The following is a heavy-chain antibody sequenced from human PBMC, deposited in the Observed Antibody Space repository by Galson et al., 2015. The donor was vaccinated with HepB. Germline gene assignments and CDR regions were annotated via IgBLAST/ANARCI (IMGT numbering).Heavy chain of an antibody. Sequence: SLRLSCAASGFTFSRYAMHWVRQAPGKGLEWVAAISNDGSNKYNADSVKGRFTISRDNSKNTLYLQMNSLRAEDTALYFCASSYDSSGYRPPVDYWGQGTLVTVSS. CDR1: GFTFSRYA. V-gene: IGHV3-30*04. J-gene: IGHJ4*02. CDR2: ISNDGSNK. CDR3: ASSYDSSGYRPPVDY. D-gene: IGHD3-22*01.